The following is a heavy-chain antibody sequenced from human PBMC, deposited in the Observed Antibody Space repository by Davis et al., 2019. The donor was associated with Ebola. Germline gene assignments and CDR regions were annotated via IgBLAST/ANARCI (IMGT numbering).Heavy chain of an antibody. Sequence: PSETLSLTCTVYGVSITAHYWSCIRQSPGKGLEWIGYIDYRGRSTYKPSLRSRITMSVDTSKNQFSLKLKSITAADTAVYYCARGGSPAMFKGVDEWGQGTLVTVAS. CDR1: GVSITAHY. CDR2: IDYRGRS. D-gene: IGHD2-2*01. J-gene: IGHJ4*02. CDR3: ARGGSPAMFKGVDE. V-gene: IGHV4-59*11.